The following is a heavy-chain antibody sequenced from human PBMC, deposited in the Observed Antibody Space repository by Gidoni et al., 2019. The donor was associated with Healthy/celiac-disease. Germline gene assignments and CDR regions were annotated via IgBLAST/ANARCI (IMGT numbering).Heavy chain of an antibody. CDR2: IIPILGIA. CDR1: GGTFSSYA. J-gene: IGHJ4*02. V-gene: IGHV1-69*04. D-gene: IGHD3-10*01. Sequence: SSVKVSCKASGGTFSSYAISWVRQAPGQGLEWMGRIIPILGIANYAQKFQGRVTITADKSTSTAYMELSSLRSEDTAVYYCARDLGSGSYYGDYWGQGTLVTVSS. CDR3: ARDLGSGSYYGDY.